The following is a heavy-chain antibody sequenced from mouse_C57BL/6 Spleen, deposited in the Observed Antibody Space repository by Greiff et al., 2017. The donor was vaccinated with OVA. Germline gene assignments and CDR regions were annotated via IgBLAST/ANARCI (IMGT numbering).Heavy chain of an antibody. CDR3: AREGYGSSLY. D-gene: IGHD1-1*01. V-gene: IGHV1-82*01. J-gene: IGHJ3*01. Sequence: QVQLRQSGPELVKPGASVKLSCKASGYAFSSSWMNWVQQRPGKGLEWIGRIYPGDGDTNYNGKFKGKATLTADKSSSTAYMQLSSLTSEDAAVYCCAREGYGSSLYWGQGTPVTVSA. CDR2: IYPGDGDT. CDR1: GYAFSSSW.